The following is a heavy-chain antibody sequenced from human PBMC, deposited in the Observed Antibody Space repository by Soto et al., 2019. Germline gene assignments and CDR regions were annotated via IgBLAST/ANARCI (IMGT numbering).Heavy chain of an antibody. Sequence: SETLSLTCAVYGGSFSGYYWSWIRQPPGKGLEWIGEINHSGSTNYNPSLKSRVTISVDTSKNQFSLKLSSVTAADTAVYYCARSVSVEYYFDYWGQGTLVTVSS. CDR2: INHSGST. CDR1: GGSFSGYY. V-gene: IGHV4-34*01. CDR3: ARSVSVEYYFDY. J-gene: IGHJ4*02.